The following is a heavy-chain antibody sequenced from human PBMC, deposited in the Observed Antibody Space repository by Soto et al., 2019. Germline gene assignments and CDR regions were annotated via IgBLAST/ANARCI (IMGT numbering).Heavy chain of an antibody. J-gene: IGHJ6*02. CDR2: ISSSSSTM. V-gene: IGHV3-48*02. D-gene: IGHD2-15*01. CDR1: GFTFSSCN. CDR3: ARETGGNVGYYGMDV. Sequence: EVQLVESGGGLVQPGGSLRLSCAASGFTFSSCNMNWVRQAPGKGLEWFSHISSSSSTMYYADSVKGRFTISRDNATNSLYLQMNSLRDEDTAVYYCARETGGNVGYYGMDVWGQGTTVTVSS.